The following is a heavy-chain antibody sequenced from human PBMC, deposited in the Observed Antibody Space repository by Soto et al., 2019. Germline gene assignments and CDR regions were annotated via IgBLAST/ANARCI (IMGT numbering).Heavy chain of an antibody. D-gene: IGHD2-2*01. J-gene: IGHJ4*02. CDR1: GFSVDRAH. CDR2: MYREGGGGT. Sequence: VQLVESGGTVVQPGGSLRLTCTASGFSVDRAHMSWVRQAPGKGLEWISLMYREGGGGTFYAGSVKGRFTVSRDTSKNTLYLQLSSLRVEDTAVYYCVRPGEFCTNTNCYQYWGQGTLVSVSS. CDR3: VRPGEFCTNTNCYQY. V-gene: IGHV3-53*01.